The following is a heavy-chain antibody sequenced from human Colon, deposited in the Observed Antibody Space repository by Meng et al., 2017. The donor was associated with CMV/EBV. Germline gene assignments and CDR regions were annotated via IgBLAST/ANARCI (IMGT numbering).Heavy chain of an antibody. CDR2: IYPTDSNT. J-gene: IGHJ6*02. CDR1: GYSFSSYW. V-gene: IGHV5-51*01. D-gene: IGHD1-26*01. CDR3: ARRATYSDRWEGALMDV. Sequence: GESLKISCKGSGYSFSSYWIAWMRQMPGKGLEWMGIIYPTDSNTKYSPSFHGQVTISVDRSINTAYLQWSSLKASDTAIYYCARRATYSDRWEGALMDVWGQGTTVTVSS.